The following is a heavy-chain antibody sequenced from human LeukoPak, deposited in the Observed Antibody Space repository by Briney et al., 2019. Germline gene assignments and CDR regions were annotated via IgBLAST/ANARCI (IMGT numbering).Heavy chain of an antibody. CDR2: INSDGSST. D-gene: IGHD5-12*01. CDR1: GFTFSSYS. V-gene: IGHV3-74*01. J-gene: IGHJ5*02. CDR3: AREKSVVAALDP. Sequence: GGSLRLSCAASGFTFSSYSMNWVRQAPGKGLVWVSRINSDGSSTSYADSVKGRFTISRDNAKNTLYLRMNSLRAEDTAVYYCAREKSVVAALDPWGQGTLVTVSS.